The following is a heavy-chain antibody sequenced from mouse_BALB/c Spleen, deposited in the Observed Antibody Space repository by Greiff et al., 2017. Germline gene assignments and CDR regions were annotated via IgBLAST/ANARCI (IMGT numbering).Heavy chain of an antibody. J-gene: IGHJ4*01. V-gene: IGHV1-69*02. CDR3: ARWLGRDCAMDY. CDR1: GYTFTSYW. Sequence: QVLLLQPGAELVKPGASVKLSCKASGYTFTSYWMLWVKQRPRQGLEWIGEIVSSDSYTNYNQKFKDKATLTVDKSSSTAYMQLSSLTSEDAAVYYCARWLGRDCAMDYWGQGTSVTVSS. CDR2: IVSSDSYT. D-gene: IGHD3-3*01.